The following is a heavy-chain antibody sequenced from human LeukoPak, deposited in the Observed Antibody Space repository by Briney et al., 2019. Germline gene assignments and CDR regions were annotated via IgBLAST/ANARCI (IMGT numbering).Heavy chain of an antibody. CDR1: GFTFSDYY. D-gene: IGHD4-17*01. Sequence: PGGSLRLSCAASGFTFSDYYMSWIRQAPGKGLEWVSYISNSSSYTNYADSVKGRFTISRDNAKNSLYLQMNSLRAEDTAVYYRARDREDYGDYAYNWFDPWGQGTLVTVSS. CDR2: ISNSSSYT. V-gene: IGHV3-11*06. J-gene: IGHJ5*02. CDR3: ARDREDYGDYAYNWFDP.